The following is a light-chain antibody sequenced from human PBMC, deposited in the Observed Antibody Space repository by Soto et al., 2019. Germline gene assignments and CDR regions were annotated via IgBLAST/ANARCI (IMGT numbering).Light chain of an antibody. Sequence: VITQSPSTLSVSLGESATRSCRASQSVDGYLAWYQQKPGQAPRLLIYGASTRATGVTARFRGGGSGTEFTLTISSLQSEDSAVYYCQQYHKWPPITFGQGTRLEI. CDR2: GAS. CDR1: QSVDGY. CDR3: QQYHKWPPIT. V-gene: IGKV3-15*01. J-gene: IGKJ5*01.